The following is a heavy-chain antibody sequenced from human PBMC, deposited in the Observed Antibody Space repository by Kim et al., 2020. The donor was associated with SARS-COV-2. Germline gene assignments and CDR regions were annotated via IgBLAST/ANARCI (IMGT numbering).Heavy chain of an antibody. Sequence: SETLSLTCTVSGGSISSYYWSWIRQPPGKGLEWIGYIYYSGSTNYNPSLKSRVTISVDTSKNQFSLKLSSVTAADTAVYYCACAPYGDYPDVDYYYYGMDVWGQGTTVTVSS. CDR3: ACAPYGDYPDVDYYYYGMDV. CDR1: GGSISSYY. J-gene: IGHJ6*02. V-gene: IGHV4-59*13. D-gene: IGHD4-17*01. CDR2: IYYSGST.